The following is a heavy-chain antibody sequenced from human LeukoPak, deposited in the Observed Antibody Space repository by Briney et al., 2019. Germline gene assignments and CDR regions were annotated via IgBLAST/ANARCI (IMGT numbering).Heavy chain of an antibody. CDR2: ISSSSSYI. V-gene: IGHV3-21*01. Sequence: GGPLRLSCAASGFTFSSYSMNWVRQAPGKGLEWVSSISSSSSYIYYADSVKGRFTISRDNAKNSLYLQMNSLRAEDTAVYYCASSADYAEYFQHWGQGTLVTVSS. CDR3: ASSADYAEYFQH. J-gene: IGHJ1*01. CDR1: GFTFSSYS. D-gene: IGHD3-16*01.